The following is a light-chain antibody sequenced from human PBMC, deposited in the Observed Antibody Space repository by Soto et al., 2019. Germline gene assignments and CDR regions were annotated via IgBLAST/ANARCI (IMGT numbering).Light chain of an antibody. J-gene: IGKJ2*01. CDR2: DAS. CDR3: QQYNSYPYT. Sequence: DIQMTQSPSTLSASVGDGVTITCRASQTISGWLAWYQQKPGKAPKLLIYDASSLESGVPSRFSGSGSGTEFTLTISSLQPDDFATYYCQQYNSYPYTFGQGTKVGIK. CDR1: QTISGW. V-gene: IGKV1-5*01.